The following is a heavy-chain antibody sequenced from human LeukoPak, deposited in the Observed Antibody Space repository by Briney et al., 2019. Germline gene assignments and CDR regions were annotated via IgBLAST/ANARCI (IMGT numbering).Heavy chain of an antibody. D-gene: IGHD6-13*01. Sequence: GGSLRLSCAASGFTFSSYGMHWVRQAPGKGLEWVAVIWYDGSNKYYADSVKGRFTISRDNSKNTLYLQMNSLRAEDTAVYYCARAGSIAAAGRSYYGMDVWGQGTTVTVSS. V-gene: IGHV3-33*01. CDR1: GFTFSSYG. CDR3: ARAGSIAAAGRSYYGMDV. CDR2: IWYDGSNK. J-gene: IGHJ6*02.